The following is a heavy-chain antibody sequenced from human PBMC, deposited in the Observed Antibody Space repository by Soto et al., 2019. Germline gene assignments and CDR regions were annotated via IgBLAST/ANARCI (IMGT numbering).Heavy chain of an antibody. J-gene: IGHJ6*02. V-gene: IGHV4-39*01. D-gene: IGHD3-16*01. CDR1: GGSISSSSYY. Sequence: SETLSLTCTVSGGSISSSSYYWGWIRQPPGKGLEWMGRIYYSGYTYYNPSLKSRVTISVDTSKNQFSLKLSSVTAADTAVYYCARHNGPLYVGYYYDMDVWGQGTTVTVSS. CDR3: ARHNGPLYVGYYYDMDV. CDR2: IYYSGYT.